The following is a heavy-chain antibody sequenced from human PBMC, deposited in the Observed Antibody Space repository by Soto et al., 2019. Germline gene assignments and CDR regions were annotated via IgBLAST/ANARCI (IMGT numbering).Heavy chain of an antibody. J-gene: IGHJ6*02. CDR3: ARRLSGLYGMDV. CDR2: ISSSSTYT. D-gene: IGHD5-12*01. Sequence: GGSLRLSCAASGFTFSDYYMSWIRQAPGKGLEWVSYISSSSTYTNYADPVKGRFTISRDNAKNSLYLQMNSLRVEDTAVYYCARRLSGLYGMDVWGQGTTVTVSS. CDR1: GFTFSDYY. V-gene: IGHV3-11*03.